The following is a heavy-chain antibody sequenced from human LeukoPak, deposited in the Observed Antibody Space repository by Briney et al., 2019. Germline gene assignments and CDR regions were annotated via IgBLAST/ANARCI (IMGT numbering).Heavy chain of an antibody. CDR2: IYYSGST. J-gene: IGHJ3*02. D-gene: IGHD3-9*01. Sequence: ASETLSLTCTDSGGSISSGGYYWRWIRQHPGKGLEWIGYIYYSGSTYYNPSLKSRVTISVDTSKNQFSLKLSSVTAADTAVYYCARDLKGAFDIWGQGTMVTVSS. V-gene: IGHV4-31*03. CDR3: ARDLKGAFDI. CDR1: GGSISSGGYY.